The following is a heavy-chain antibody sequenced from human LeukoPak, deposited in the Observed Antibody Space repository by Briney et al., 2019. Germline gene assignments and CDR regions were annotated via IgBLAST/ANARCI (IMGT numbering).Heavy chain of an antibody. J-gene: IGHJ4*02. CDR2: MNPNSGNT. CDR3: ARGGGGSGNFDY. D-gene: IGHD6-19*01. V-gene: IGHV1-8*01. CDR1: GYTFTSYD. Sequence: ASVKVSCKASGYTFTSYDIDWVRQATGQGLGWMGWMNPNSGNTGYAQKFQGRVTMTRNTSINTAYMELSSLRSEDTAVYYCARGGGGSGNFDYWGQGTLVTVSS.